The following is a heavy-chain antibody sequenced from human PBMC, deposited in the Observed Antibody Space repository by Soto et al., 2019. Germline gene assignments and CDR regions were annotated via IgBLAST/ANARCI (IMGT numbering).Heavy chain of an antibody. CDR2: IYYSGST. D-gene: IGHD2-2*01. V-gene: IGHV4-31*03. J-gene: IGHJ5*02. CDR3: AQEYQLLEGFDP. CDR1: GGSISSGGYY. Sequence: SETLSLTFTVSGGSISSGGYYWSWIRQHPGKGLEWIGYIYYSGSTYYNPSLKSRVTISVDTSKNQFSLKLSSVTAADTAVYYCAQEYQLLEGFDPWGQGTLVTVSS.